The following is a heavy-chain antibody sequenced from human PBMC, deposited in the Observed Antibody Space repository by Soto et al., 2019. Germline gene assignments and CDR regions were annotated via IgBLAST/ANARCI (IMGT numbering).Heavy chain of an antibody. CDR2: IFYSGST. J-gene: IGHJ4*02. D-gene: IGHD3-16*01. Sequence: PSETLSLTCTVSGGSISSYYWKWIRQPPGKRLEWIGYIFYSGSTNYNPSLKSRVTISVDTSKNQFSLKLTSVTAADTAVYYCARSRGAMTARDYWGRGTVVTVSS. CDR3: ARSRGAMTARDY. CDR1: GGSISSYY. V-gene: IGHV4-59*01.